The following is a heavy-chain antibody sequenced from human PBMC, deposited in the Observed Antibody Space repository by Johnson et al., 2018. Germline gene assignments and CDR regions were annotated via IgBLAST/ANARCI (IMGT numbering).Heavy chain of an antibody. CDR3: PGSFRPADFGSGWGYGMDV. V-gene: IGHV5-51*03. CDR1: GYSFTTYW. D-gene: IGHD3-3*01. J-gene: IGHJ6*02. CDR2: IYPGDSDT. Sequence: QLVQSGAEVKKPGESLNISCKASGYSFTTYWIGWVRQMPGKGLEWMAIIYPGDSDTRYSPSFQGQVTISADKSISAAYLQLSSLKASDTAMYYCPGSFRPADFGSGWGYGMDVWGHGTTVTVSS.